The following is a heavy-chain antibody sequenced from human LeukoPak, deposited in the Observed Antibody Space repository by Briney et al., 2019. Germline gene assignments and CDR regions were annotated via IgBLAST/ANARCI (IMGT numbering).Heavy chain of an antibody. CDR3: ARSSYYYDSSGYYRTKTYYYGMDV. J-gene: IGHJ6*02. CDR1: GFTFSSYA. V-gene: IGHV3-30*04. CDR2: ISYDGSNK. D-gene: IGHD3-22*01. Sequence: PGRSLRLSCAASGFTFSSYAMHWVRQAPGKGLEWVAVISYDGSNKYYADSVKGRFTISRDNSKNTLYLQMNSLRAEDTAVYYCARSSYYYDSSGYYRTKTYYYGMDVWSQGTTDTVSS.